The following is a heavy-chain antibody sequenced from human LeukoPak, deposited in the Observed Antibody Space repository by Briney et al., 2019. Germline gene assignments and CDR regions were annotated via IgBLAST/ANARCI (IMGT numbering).Heavy chain of an antibody. V-gene: IGHV3-23*01. Sequence: TGGSLRLSCAASGFTFSSYAMSWVRQAPGKGLEWVSAISGSGGSTYYADSVKGRFTISRDNSKNTLYLEMDSLRAEDTAVYYCAGRVTVAGTYTFDIWGQGTMVTVSS. CDR3: AGRVTVAGTYTFDI. CDR2: ISGSGGST. CDR1: GFTFSSYA. J-gene: IGHJ3*02. D-gene: IGHD6-19*01.